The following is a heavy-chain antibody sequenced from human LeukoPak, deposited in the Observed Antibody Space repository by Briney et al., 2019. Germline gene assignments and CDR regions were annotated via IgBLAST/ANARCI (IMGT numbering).Heavy chain of an antibody. CDR2: IHYSGST. V-gene: IGHV4-59*01. D-gene: IGHD6-19*01. J-gene: IGHJ4*02. Sequence: SETLSLTCTVSGGSIGSYYWNWIRQAPGKGLEWIGYIHYSGSTNHNSSLKSRVTISVDTPKNQYSLKLSSVTAADTAVYYCARDGVAGGFDYWGQGTLVTVSS. CDR3: ARDGVAGGFDY. CDR1: GGSIGSYY.